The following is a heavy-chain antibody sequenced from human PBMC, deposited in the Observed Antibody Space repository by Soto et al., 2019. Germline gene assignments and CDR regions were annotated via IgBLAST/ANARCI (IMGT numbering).Heavy chain of an antibody. CDR2: IYTSRST. CDR3: ARGGYSYDNDAFDI. J-gene: IGHJ3*02. Sequence: SETLSLTCAVYGGSFSGYYWSWIRQPAGKGLEWIGRIYTSRSTNYNPSLKSRVTMSVDTSKNQFSLKLSSVTAADTAVYYCARGGYSYDNDAFDIWGQGTMVTVSS. D-gene: IGHD5-18*01. V-gene: IGHV4-59*10. CDR1: GGSFSGYY.